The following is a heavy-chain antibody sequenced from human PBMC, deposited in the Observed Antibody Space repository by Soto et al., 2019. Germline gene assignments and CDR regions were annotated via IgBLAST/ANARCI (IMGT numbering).Heavy chain of an antibody. CDR2: ISSGGDT. CDR3: ARTYYYGSGSSLGGFDP. D-gene: IGHD3-10*01. V-gene: IGHV3-23*01. CDR1: GFTFNNYA. Sequence: PGGSLRLSCAASGFTFNNYAMSWVRQAPGKGLEWVSGISSGGDTYYADSVKGRFTISRDKSKSTLHLQMNSLRAEDTAVYYCARTYYYGSGSSLGGFDPWGQGTLVTVSS. J-gene: IGHJ5*02.